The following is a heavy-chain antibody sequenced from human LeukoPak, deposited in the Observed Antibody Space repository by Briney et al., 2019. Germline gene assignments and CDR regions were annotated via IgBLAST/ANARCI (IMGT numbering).Heavy chain of an antibody. CDR2: ISGSGGRT. Sequence: GGSLRLSCEASGFTFSNYAMSWVRQAPEKGLELVSTISGSGGRTYYADSVKDRFTVSRDNSKNTLYLQMNSLRAEDTAVYYCARDLGQYYDTSDNWFDPWGQGTLVTVSS. J-gene: IGHJ5*02. V-gene: IGHV3-23*01. CDR1: GFTFSNYA. CDR3: ARDLGQYYDTSDNWFDP. D-gene: IGHD3-22*01.